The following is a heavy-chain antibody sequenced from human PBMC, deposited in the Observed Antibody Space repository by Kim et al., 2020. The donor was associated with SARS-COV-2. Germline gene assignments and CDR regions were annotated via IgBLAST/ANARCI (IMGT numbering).Heavy chain of an antibody. D-gene: IGHD1-26*01. Sequence: TPSLRSRITMSVDKSKNQFSLALNAVTAADTAVYYCARLDYDRGGYDWFDPWGQGTLVTVSS. J-gene: IGHJ5*02. CDR3: ARLDYDRGGYDWFDP. V-gene: IGHV4-34*10.